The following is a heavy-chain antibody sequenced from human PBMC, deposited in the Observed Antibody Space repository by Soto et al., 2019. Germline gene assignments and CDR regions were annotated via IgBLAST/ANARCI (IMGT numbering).Heavy chain of an antibody. V-gene: IGHV1-69*12. J-gene: IGHJ4*02. Sequence: QVQLVQSGAEVKKPGSSVKVSCKASGGTFSNYAISWVRQAPGQGLEWMGGIIPIFGTTNYAQRFQGRVTITADVSMSTSHLEPSSLTSDYMPAYYCARVTSSWYNDFFDYWGQGTLVTVSS. CDR1: GGTFSNYA. CDR2: IIPIFGTT. CDR3: ARVTSSWYNDFFDY. D-gene: IGHD6-13*01.